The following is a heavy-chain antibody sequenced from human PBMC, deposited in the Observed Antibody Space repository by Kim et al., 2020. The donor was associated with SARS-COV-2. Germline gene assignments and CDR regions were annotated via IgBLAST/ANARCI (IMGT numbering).Heavy chain of an antibody. Sequence: TDSVKGRFTISRDNSKNTVYLQMNRLRAEDTAIYYCARDVWYSGSAGAFDIWGQGTMVTVSS. CDR3: ARDVWYSGSAGAFDI. D-gene: IGHD1-26*01. J-gene: IGHJ3*02. V-gene: IGHV3-33*01.